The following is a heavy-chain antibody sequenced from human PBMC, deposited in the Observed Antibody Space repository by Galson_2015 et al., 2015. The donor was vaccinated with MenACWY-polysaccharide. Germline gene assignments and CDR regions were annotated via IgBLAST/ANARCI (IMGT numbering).Heavy chain of an antibody. D-gene: IGHD3-16*01. CDR2: IDNDGSST. Sequence: SLRLSCAASGFSFNSYWMHWVRQAPGKGLVWVSHIDNDGSSTNYADSVKGRFTISRDNAKNTLYLQMDSLRAEDTAVYYCVRDNGGSDCWGQGTLVTVSS. CDR1: GFSFNSYW. CDR3: VRDNGGSDC. J-gene: IGHJ4*02. V-gene: IGHV3-74*01.